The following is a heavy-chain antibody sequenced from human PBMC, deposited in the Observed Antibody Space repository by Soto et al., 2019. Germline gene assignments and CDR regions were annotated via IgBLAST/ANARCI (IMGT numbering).Heavy chain of an antibody. CDR3: ASPKIAFYNWFDP. Sequence: QLQLQESGPGLVKPSETLSLTCTVSGGSISSSSYYWGWIRQPPGKGLEWIGSIYYRGSTYYNPSLTSRVTISVDTSKNQFSLKLSSVTAADTAVYYCASPKIAFYNWFDPWGQGTLVTVSS. V-gene: IGHV4-39*01. CDR1: GGSISSSSYY. J-gene: IGHJ5*02. CDR2: IYYRGST. D-gene: IGHD3-3*02.